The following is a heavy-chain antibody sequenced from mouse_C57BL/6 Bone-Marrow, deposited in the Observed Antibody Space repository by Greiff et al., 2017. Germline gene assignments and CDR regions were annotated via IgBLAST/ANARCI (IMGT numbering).Heavy chain of an antibody. J-gene: IGHJ2*01. CDR3: TSYSGYFDY. D-gene: IGHD2-12*01. V-gene: IGHV1-15*01. CDR2: IDPETGGT. Sequence: QVQLKASGAELVRPGASVTLSCKASGYTFTDYEMHWVKQTPVHGLEWIGAIDPETGGTAYNQKFKGKAILTADKSSSTAYMELRSLTSEASAVYYCTSYSGYFDYWGKGTTLTVSS. CDR1: GYTFTDYE.